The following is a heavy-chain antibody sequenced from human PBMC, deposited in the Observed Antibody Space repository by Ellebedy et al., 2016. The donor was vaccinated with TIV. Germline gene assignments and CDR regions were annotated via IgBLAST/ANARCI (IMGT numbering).Heavy chain of an antibody. V-gene: IGHV3-21*01. CDR1: GFTFSSYS. CDR3: ASRAASTGYFDWLLST. Sequence: GESLKISCAASGFTFSSYSMNWVRQAPGKGLEWVSCINALDNTYYAESVKGRFTISRDNAKNSVYLQMNSLRPEDTAVYYCASRAASTGYFDWLLSTWGQGALVTVSS. J-gene: IGHJ5*02. CDR2: INALDNT. D-gene: IGHD3-9*01.